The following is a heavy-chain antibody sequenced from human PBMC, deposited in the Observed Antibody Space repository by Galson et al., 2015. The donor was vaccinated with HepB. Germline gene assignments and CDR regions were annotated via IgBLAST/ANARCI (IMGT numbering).Heavy chain of an antibody. D-gene: IGHD3-9*01. V-gene: IGHV3-11*03. CDR3: ATHQNYDILTGYSMGNYYYYGMDV. Sequence: SLRLSCAASGFTFSSYYMSWIRQAPGKGLEWVSYISSSSSYTNYADSVKGRFTISRDDAKNSLYLQMNSLRAEDTAVYYCATHQNYDILTGYSMGNYYYYGMDVWGQGTTVTVSS. CDR2: ISSSSSYT. J-gene: IGHJ6*02. CDR1: GFTFSSYY.